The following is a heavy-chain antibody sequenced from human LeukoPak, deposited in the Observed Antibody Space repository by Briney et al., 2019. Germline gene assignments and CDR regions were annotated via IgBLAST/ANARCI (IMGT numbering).Heavy chain of an antibody. CDR3: ARLRSGYDLGFDY. D-gene: IGHD5-12*01. CDR1: GGSISNYY. V-gene: IGHV4-59*01. CDR2: IYYSGST. Sequence: PSETLSLTCTVSGGSISNYYWSWIRQPPGKGLEWIGYIYYSGSTNYNPSLKSRVTISVDTSKNQFSLKVNSVTAADTAVYYCARLRSGYDLGFDYWGQGTLVTVSS. J-gene: IGHJ4*02.